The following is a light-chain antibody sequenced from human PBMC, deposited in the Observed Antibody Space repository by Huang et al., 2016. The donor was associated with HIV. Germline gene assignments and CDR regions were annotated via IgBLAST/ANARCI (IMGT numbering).Light chain of an antibody. Sequence: EIVLTQSPGTLSLSPGERATLACRASQSVSSNYLAWSQQKPGQAPRLLIHGTSRRATGIPDRCSGSGSGTDFTLTISSLGPEDFAVYFCQQYGTSPPTFGQGTKLEIK. CDR3: QQYGTSPPT. J-gene: IGKJ2*01. CDR2: GTS. V-gene: IGKV3-20*01. CDR1: QSVSSNY.